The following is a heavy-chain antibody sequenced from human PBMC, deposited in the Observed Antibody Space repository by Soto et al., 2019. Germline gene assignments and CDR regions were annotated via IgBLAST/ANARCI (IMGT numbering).Heavy chain of an antibody. CDR3: ARPNSSSWSDAFDI. J-gene: IGHJ3*02. V-gene: IGHV5-51*01. D-gene: IGHD6-13*01. CDR1: GYSFTSYW. CDR2: IYPGDSDT. Sequence: GESLSISCKVSGYSFTSYWIVWVRQMPGKGLEWMGIIYPGDSDTRYSPSFQGQVTISADKSISTAYLQWSSLKASDTAMYYCARPNSSSWSDAFDIWGQGTMVTVSS.